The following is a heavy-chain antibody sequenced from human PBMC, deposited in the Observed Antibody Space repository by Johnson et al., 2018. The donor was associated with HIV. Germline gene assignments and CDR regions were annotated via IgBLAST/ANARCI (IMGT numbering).Heavy chain of an antibody. CDR3: AGGVAVAFDI. Sequence: MQLVESGGGLVQPGGSLRLSCAASGFTVSTNSMSWVRQAPGKGLEWVSVIYSGDNTLYADSVKGRFIVSRDNSKNTLYVQMNSLRAEDTAVYYCAGGVAVAFDIWGQGTTVTVSS. J-gene: IGHJ3*02. CDR1: GFTVSTNS. D-gene: IGHD6-19*01. CDR2: IYSGDNT. V-gene: IGHV3-66*01.